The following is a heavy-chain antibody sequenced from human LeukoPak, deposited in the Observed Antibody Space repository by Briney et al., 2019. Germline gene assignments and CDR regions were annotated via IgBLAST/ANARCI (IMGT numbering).Heavy chain of an antibody. CDR1: GFTFSSYK. V-gene: IGHV3-21*01. J-gene: IGHJ6*02. CDR2: ISSISGYI. D-gene: IGHD3-10*01. CDR3: ARNFGSGSPNYYTYYGLDV. Sequence: GGSLRLSCAASGFTFSSYKMNWVRQAPGKGLECVSSISSISGYIYYADSVKGRFTISRDNAKNSLYLQMNSLRAEDTAVYYCARNFGSGSPNYYTYYGLDVWGQGTTVTVSS.